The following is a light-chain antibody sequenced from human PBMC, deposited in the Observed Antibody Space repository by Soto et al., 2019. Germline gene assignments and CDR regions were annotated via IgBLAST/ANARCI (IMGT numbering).Light chain of an antibody. J-gene: IGLJ1*01. Sequence: QSALTQPASVSGSPGQPITISCTGTSSDVGGYNYVSWYQQHPGKAPKLMIYDVSNRPSGVSNRFSGSKSGNTASLTISGLQAEDGADYYCSSYTSSSTYVFGTGTKVTVL. CDR3: SSYTSSSTYV. CDR2: DVS. CDR1: SSDVGGYNY. V-gene: IGLV2-14*01.